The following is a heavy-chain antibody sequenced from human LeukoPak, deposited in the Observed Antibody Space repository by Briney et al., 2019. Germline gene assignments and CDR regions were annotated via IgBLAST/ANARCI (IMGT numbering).Heavy chain of an antibody. D-gene: IGHD6-13*01. Sequence: GGSLRLSCAASGFTVSSNYMSWVRQAPGKGLEWVSVIYSGGSTYYAASVKGRFTISRDNSKNTTYLQMNSLRAEDTAVYYCARDFTAAADTDWGQGTLVTVSS. CDR2: IYSGGST. CDR1: GFTVSSNY. CDR3: ARDFTAAADTD. V-gene: IGHV3-66*01. J-gene: IGHJ4*02.